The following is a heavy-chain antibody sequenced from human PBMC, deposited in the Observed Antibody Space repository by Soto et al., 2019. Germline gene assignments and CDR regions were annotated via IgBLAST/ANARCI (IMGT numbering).Heavy chain of an antibody. Sequence: QVQLVESGGGVVQPGRSLRLSCAASGFTFSSYGMHWVRLAPGNGLQWVAVISYDGNNKYYADSVKGRFTISRDNSKNTLYLQMNSLRAEDTAVYYCAKSVYNWNDGFFDYWGQGTLVTVSS. V-gene: IGHV3-30*18. D-gene: IGHD1-1*01. CDR2: ISYDGNNK. CDR1: GFTFSSYG. J-gene: IGHJ4*02. CDR3: AKSVYNWNDGFFDY.